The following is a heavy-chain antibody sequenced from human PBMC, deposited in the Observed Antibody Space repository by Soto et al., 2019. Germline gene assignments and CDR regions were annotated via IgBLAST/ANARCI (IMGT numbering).Heavy chain of an antibody. V-gene: IGHV1-18*01. CDR3: ATTAQLRYFDWLLTPPFDY. CDR2: ISAYNGNT. D-gene: IGHD3-9*01. Sequence: ASVKVSCKASGYTFTSYGISWVRQAPGQGLEWMGWISAYNGNTNYAQKLQGRVTMTTDTSTSTAYMELRSLRSDDTAVYYCATTAQLRYFDWLLTPPFDYWGQGTLVTVSS. CDR1: GYTFTSYG. J-gene: IGHJ4*02.